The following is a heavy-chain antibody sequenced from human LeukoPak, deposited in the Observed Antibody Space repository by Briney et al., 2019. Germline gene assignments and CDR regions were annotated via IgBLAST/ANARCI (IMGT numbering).Heavy chain of an antibody. CDR2: ITGGGGST. CDR3: TKDHPDCRDPSCLLCDY. V-gene: IGHV3-23*01. J-gene: IGHJ4*02. D-gene: IGHD2-2*01. CDR1: GFTFSSYA. Sequence: PGGSLRLSCAASGFTFSSYAMSWVRQAPGKGLEWVSTITGGGGSTYYADSVKGRFTISRDNSKNTLYLQMNSLRDEDTAIFYCTKDHPDCRDPSCLLCDYWGRGTLVTVSS.